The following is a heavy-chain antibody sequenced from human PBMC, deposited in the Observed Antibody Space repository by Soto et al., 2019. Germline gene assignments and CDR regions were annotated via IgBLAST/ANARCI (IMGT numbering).Heavy chain of an antibody. J-gene: IGHJ4*02. V-gene: IGHV5-10-1*01. CDR1: GFSFSDYW. CDR3: ARHFYPGGAWFVPH. D-gene: IGHD3-3*02. Sequence: GESLKISCQASGFSFSDYWISWVRQLPGKGLEWVGKIDASDSFTKYSPSFEGHVTFSVDESVSTAFLQWSSLKASDTGIYFWARHFYPGGAWFVPHWGQEPLATVSS. CDR2: IDASDSFT.